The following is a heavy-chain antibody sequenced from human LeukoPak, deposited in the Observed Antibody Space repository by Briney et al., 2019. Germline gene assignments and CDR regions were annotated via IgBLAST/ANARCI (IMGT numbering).Heavy chain of an antibody. CDR2: INPNSGGT. CDR3: ARTVDTGNYYYYMDV. J-gene: IGHJ6*03. V-gene: IGHV1-2*02. Sequence: GASVKVSCTASGYTFSGYDMHWVRQAPGQGLEWMGWINPNSGGTNYAQKFQGRVTMTRDTSISTAYMELSRLRSDDTAVHYCARTVDTGNYYYYMDVWGKGTTVTVSS. CDR1: GYTFSGYD. D-gene: IGHD5-18*01.